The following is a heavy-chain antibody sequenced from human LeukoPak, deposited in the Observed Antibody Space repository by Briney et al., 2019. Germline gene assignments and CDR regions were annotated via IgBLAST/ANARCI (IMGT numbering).Heavy chain of an antibody. D-gene: IGHD6-6*01. CDR1: GFTFDDYA. J-gene: IGHJ4*02. CDR3: AKDSYSSSSANYDY. CDR2: ISWNSGSI. Sequence: GGSLRLSCAASGFTFDDYAMHWVRQAPGKGLEWVSGISWNSGSIGYADSVKGRFTISRDNAKNSLYLQMNSLRAEDIALYYCAKDSYSSSSANYDYWGQGTLVTVSS. V-gene: IGHV3-9*03.